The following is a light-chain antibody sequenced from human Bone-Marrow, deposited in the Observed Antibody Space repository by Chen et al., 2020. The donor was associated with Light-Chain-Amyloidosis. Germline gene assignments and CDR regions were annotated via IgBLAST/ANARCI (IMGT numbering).Light chain of an antibody. V-gene: IGKV3-20*01. J-gene: IGKJ5*01. CDR2: GAS. CDR1: QSVSSSY. CDR3: QNYDSLLT. Sequence: EIVLTQSPGTLSLSPGESATVSCRASQSVSSSYVAWYQQKSGQAPRLLIHGASTRATGIPDRFSGRGSGTDFTLSITRVEAEDFAVYYCQNYDSLLTFGQGTRLDIK.